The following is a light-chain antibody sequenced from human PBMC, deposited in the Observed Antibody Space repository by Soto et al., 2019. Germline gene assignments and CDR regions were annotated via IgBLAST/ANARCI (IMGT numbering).Light chain of an antibody. J-gene: IGKJ2*01. Sequence: DIQMTQSPSTLSASVGDRVTITCRASQSISTWLAWYQQKPGKAPKLLIYKAYSLGNVVPSRFSGSGSASEFTLPIYSLQPDDFASYYCQQYNGYPHSFGQRNKLEI. CDR1: QSISTW. CDR3: QQYNGYPHS. CDR2: KAY. V-gene: IGKV1-5*03.